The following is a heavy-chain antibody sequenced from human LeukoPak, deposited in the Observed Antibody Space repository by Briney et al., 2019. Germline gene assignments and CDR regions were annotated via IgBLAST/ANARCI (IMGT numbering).Heavy chain of an antibody. CDR1: VGTFSSYA. CDR2: ISAYNGNT. Sequence: ASVKVSCKASVGTFSSYAISWVRQAPGQGLEWMGWISAYNGNTNYAQKLQGRVTMTTDTSTSTAYMELRSLRSDDTAVYYCAASQWLVGGGFDYWGQGTLVTVSS. CDR3: AASQWLVGGGFDY. D-gene: IGHD6-19*01. J-gene: IGHJ4*02. V-gene: IGHV1-18*01.